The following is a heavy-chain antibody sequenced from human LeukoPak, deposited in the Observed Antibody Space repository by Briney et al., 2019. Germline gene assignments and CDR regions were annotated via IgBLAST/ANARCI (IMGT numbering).Heavy chain of an antibody. D-gene: IGHD1-26*01. Sequence: ASVKVSCKVSGYTLTELSMHWVRQAPGKGLEWMGGFDPEDGETIYAQKFQGRVTMTEDTSTDTAYMELSSLRSEDTAVYYCATGTFQWLGATKTGVYFDYWGQGTLVTVSS. J-gene: IGHJ4*02. CDR2: FDPEDGET. V-gene: IGHV1-24*01. CDR1: GYTLTELS. CDR3: ATGTFQWLGATKTGVYFDY.